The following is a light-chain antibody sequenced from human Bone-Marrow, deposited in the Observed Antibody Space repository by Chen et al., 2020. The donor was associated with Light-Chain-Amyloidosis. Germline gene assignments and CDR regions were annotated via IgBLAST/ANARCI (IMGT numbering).Light chain of an antibody. V-gene: IGLV2-14*01. CDR1: SSDVGGDNH. CDR2: EVT. Sequence: QSALTQPASVSGSPGQSITISCTGTSSDVGGDNHVSWYQHHPDKAPKLMIYEVTNRPSWVPDRFSCSKSDNPASQTISGLQTEDEADYFCSSYTITNTLVFGSGTRVTVL. J-gene: IGLJ1*01. CDR3: SSYTITNTLV.